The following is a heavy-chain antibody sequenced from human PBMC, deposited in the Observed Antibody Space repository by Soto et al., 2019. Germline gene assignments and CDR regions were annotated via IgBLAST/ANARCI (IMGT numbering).Heavy chain of an antibody. CDR2: IGDSGSWT. Sequence: EVQLLESGGGLVQPGGSLRLTCVGSGFTYSRYAMGWVRQAPGKGLEWVSSIGDSGSWTYYGDSVRGRFTVSRDNSKNTLYLQMNSLRVEDTAKFYCAKALYMGRGLSYGMDVWGQGTTVTVSS. V-gene: IGHV3-23*01. D-gene: IGHD3-10*01. J-gene: IGHJ6*02. CDR3: AKALYMGRGLSYGMDV. CDR1: GFTYSRYA.